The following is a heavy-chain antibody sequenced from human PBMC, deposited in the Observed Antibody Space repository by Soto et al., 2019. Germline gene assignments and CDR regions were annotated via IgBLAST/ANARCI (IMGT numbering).Heavy chain of an antibody. CDR2: IYYSGST. D-gene: IGHD3-22*01. CDR1: GGSISSGGYY. J-gene: IGHJ2*01. CDR3: ARDSYRDSSGYLRSFDL. Sequence: QVQLQESGPGLVKPSQTLSLTCTVSGGSISSGGYYWSWIRQHPGKGLAWIGYIYYSGSTYYNPSLKSRVTIPVDTSKNQFSLKLSSVTAADTAVYYCARDSYRDSSGYLRSFDLWGRGTLVTVSS. V-gene: IGHV4-31*03.